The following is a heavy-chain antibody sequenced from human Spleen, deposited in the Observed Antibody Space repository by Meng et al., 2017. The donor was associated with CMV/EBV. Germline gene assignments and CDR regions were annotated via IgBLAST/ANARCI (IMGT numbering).Heavy chain of an antibody. Sequence: LRLSCTVSGGSISSYYWSWIRQPPGKGLEWIGYIYYSGSTNYNPSLKSRVTISVDTSKNQFSLKLSSVTAADTAVYYCARCIIAAAAPDYWGQGTLVTVSS. CDR1: GGSISSYY. V-gene: IGHV4-59*01. CDR2: IYYSGST. D-gene: IGHD6-13*01. CDR3: ARCIIAAAAPDY. J-gene: IGHJ4*02.